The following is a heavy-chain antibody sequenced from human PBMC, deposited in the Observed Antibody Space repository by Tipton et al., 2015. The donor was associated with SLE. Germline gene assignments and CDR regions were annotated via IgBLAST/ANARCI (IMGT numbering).Heavy chain of an antibody. CDR3: ARQRIVVVPAGWFDP. J-gene: IGHJ5*02. D-gene: IGHD2-2*01. CDR2: IYYSGST. CDR1: GGSISSSSYY. Sequence: TLSLTCTVSGGSISSSSYYWGWFRQPPGKGLEWIGSIYYSGSTYYNPSLKSRVTISVDTSKNQFSLKLSSVTAADTAVYYCARQRIVVVPAGWFDPWGQGTLVTVSS. V-gene: IGHV4-39*01.